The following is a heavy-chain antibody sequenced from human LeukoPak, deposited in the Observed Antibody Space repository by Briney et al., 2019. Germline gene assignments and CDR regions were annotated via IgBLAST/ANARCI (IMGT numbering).Heavy chain of an antibody. CDR2: INSDGSST. CDR3: AGAVRGVIDY. J-gene: IGHJ4*02. CDR1: GFTFSKYA. D-gene: IGHD3-10*01. V-gene: IGHV3-74*01. Sequence: GGSLRLSCAASGFTFSKYAMSWVRQAPGKGLVWVSRINSDGSSTSYADSVKGRFTISRDNAKNTLYLQMNSLRAEDTAVYYCAGAVRGVIDYWGQGTLVTVSS.